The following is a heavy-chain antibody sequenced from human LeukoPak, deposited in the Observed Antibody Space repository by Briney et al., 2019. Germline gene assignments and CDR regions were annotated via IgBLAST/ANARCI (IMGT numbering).Heavy chain of an antibody. CDR1: GGSISSGSYY. CDR3: ARDHKGYCSSTSCYMMDV. CDR2: IYTSGST. Sequence: PSETLSLTCTVSGGSISSGSYYWSWIRQPAGKGLEWIGRIYTSGSTNYNPSLKSRVTISVDTSKNQFSLKLSSVTAADTAVYYCARDHKGYCSSTSCYMMDVWGKGTTVTVSS. D-gene: IGHD2-2*02. J-gene: IGHJ6*04. V-gene: IGHV4-61*02.